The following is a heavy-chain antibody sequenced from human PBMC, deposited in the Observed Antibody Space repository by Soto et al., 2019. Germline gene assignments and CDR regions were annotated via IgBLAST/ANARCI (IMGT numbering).Heavy chain of an antibody. V-gene: IGHV3-30*18. J-gene: IGHJ6*02. CDR3: AKERRASVIVVVPAAIPGMDV. Sequence: GGSLRLSCAASGFTFSSYGMHWVRQAPGKGLEWVAVISYDGSNKYYADSVKDRFTISRDNSKNTLYLQMNSLRAEDTAVYYCAKERRASVIVVVPAAIPGMDVWGQGTTVTVSS. D-gene: IGHD2-2*02. CDR2: ISYDGSNK. CDR1: GFTFSSYG.